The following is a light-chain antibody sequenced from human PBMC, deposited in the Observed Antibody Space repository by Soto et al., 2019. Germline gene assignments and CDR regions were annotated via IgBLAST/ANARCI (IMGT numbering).Light chain of an antibody. CDR3: QQYNTYLFT. Sequence: DIQMTQSPSTLSASVGDRVTITCRASQSISSWLAWYQQKPGKAPKVLIYKASNLKSGVPSRFSGSGSGTEFTLTISSLQPDDFATYYCQQYNTYLFTFGPGTKVDIK. V-gene: IGKV1-5*03. J-gene: IGKJ3*01. CDR2: KAS. CDR1: QSISSW.